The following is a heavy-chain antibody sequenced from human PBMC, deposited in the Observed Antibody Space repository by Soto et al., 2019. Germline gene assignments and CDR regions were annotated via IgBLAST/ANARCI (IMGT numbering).Heavy chain of an antibody. D-gene: IGHD3-16*01. V-gene: IGHV3-11*01. CDR1: GFTFSDYY. Sequence: GGSLRLSCAASGFTFSDYYMSWIRQAPGKGLEWVSYISSSGSTIYYADSVKGRFTISRDNAKNSLYLQMNSLRAEDTAVYYCATGGSYAYYYYYMDVWGKGTTVTVSS. CDR3: ATGGSYAYYYYYMDV. J-gene: IGHJ6*03. CDR2: ISSSGSTI.